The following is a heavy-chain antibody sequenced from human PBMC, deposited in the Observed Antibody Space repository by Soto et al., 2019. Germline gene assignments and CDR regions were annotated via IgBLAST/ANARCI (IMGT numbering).Heavy chain of an antibody. CDR3: ARSETIDQEWLAVDY. J-gene: IGHJ4*02. D-gene: IGHD6-19*01. CDR2: IWDDGSNK. Sequence: QVQLVESGGGVVQPGGSLRLSCTASGFRFSVYGLHWVRQAPGKGLEWVARIWDDGSNKYYGDSVKGRVTISRDDSQNTVYLQMNSLRDEDTAVYYWARSETIDQEWLAVDYWGQGTLVTVSS. V-gene: IGHV3-33*03. CDR1: GFRFSVYG.